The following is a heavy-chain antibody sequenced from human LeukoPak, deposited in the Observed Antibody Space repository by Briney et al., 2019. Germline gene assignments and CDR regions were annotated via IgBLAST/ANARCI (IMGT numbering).Heavy chain of an antibody. Sequence: SETLSLTCTVSGDSISRYYWNWIRQPAVKGLEWIGRMYTSGSTKYNPSLKSRVTMSVDTSKNQFSLKLSSVTAADTAVYYCAKSNGYGLVDIWGQGTMVTVSS. D-gene: IGHD3-10*01. CDR2: MYTSGST. CDR3: AKSNGYGLVDI. CDR1: GDSISRYY. V-gene: IGHV4-4*07. J-gene: IGHJ3*02.